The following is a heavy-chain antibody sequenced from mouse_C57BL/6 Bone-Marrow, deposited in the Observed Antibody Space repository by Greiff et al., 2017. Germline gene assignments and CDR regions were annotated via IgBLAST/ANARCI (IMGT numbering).Heavy chain of an antibody. CDR2: IYPGGGYT. D-gene: IGHD4-1*01. Sequence: QVQLQQSGAELVRPGTSVKMSCKASGYTFTNYWIGWAKQRPGHGLEWIGDIYPGGGYTNYNEKFKGKATLTADKSPSTAYMQFSSLTSEDSAIYYWARYGTRYYYAMGYWGQGTAVTVSS. CDR3: ARYGTRYYYAMGY. CDR1: GYTFTNYW. J-gene: IGHJ4*01. V-gene: IGHV1-63*01.